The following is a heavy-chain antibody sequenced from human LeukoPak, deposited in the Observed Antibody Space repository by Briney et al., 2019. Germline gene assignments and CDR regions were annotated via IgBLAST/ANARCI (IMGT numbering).Heavy chain of an antibody. Sequence: ASVRVSCKAPGYTFTGYYMHWVRQAPGQGLEWMGWINPNSGGTNYAQKFQGRVTMTRDTSISTAYMELSRLRSDDTAVYYCAREAIIAAAGTMPSENYYYYYMDVWGKGTTVTVSS. J-gene: IGHJ6*03. CDR3: AREAIIAAAGTMPSENYYYYYMDV. CDR2: INPNSGGT. CDR1: GYTFTGYY. D-gene: IGHD6-13*01. V-gene: IGHV1-2*02.